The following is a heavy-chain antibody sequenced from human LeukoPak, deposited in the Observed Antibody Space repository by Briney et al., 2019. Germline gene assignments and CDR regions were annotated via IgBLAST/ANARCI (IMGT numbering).Heavy chain of an antibody. CDR3: AKARGSGSYSYYFDY. V-gene: IGHV3-30*04. CDR2: ISYDGSNE. D-gene: IGHD3-10*01. Sequence: GGSLRLSCAASRFTFSSYVMHWVRQAPGKGLEWVAIISYDGSNEYYADSVKGRFTISRDNSKNTLYLQMNSLRDEDTAVYYCAKARGSGSYSYYFDYWGQGTLVTVSS. CDR1: RFTFSSYV. J-gene: IGHJ4*02.